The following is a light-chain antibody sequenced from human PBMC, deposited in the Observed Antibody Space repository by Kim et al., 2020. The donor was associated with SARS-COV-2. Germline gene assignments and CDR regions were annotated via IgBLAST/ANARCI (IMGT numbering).Light chain of an antibody. J-gene: IGLJ2*01. V-gene: IGLV1-44*01. CDR1: RSNIGNHA. CDR3: AAWDDSLNGVI. CDR2: NSY. Sequence: GQRVIISCSGRRSNIGNHAISWYRQLPGTAPKLLIYNSYQRPSGVPDRFSGSKSGTSASLAIGGLQSEDEVDYYCAAWDDSLNGVIFGGGTQLTVL.